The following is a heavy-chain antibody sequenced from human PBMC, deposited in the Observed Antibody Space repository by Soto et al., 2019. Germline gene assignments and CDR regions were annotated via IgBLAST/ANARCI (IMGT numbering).Heavy chain of an antibody. CDR2: ISGSGGST. J-gene: IGHJ5*02. CDR1: GFTFSSYA. V-gene: IGHV3-23*01. Sequence: GGSLRLSCAASGFTFSSYAMSWVRQAPGKGLEWVSAISGSGGSTYYADSVKGRFTISRDNSKNTLYLQMNSLRAEDTAVYYCAKDYDSSGYYYPHWFDPWGQGTLVTVSS. D-gene: IGHD3-22*01. CDR3: AKDYDSSGYYYPHWFDP.